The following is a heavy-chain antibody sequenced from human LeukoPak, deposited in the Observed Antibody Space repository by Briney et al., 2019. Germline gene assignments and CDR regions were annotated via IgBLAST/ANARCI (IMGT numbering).Heavy chain of an antibody. Sequence: PGGSLRLSCAASGFTFNTYAMTWVRQAPGKGLEWVSTISGRDGSTYYADSVKGRFTISRDNSKNTLYLQMNSLRAEDTAVYYCAKDHGDYKYYYYYYMDVWGKGTTVTVSS. CDR2: ISGRDGST. D-gene: IGHD4-17*01. J-gene: IGHJ6*03. CDR1: GFTFNTYA. V-gene: IGHV3-23*01. CDR3: AKDHGDYKYYYYYYMDV.